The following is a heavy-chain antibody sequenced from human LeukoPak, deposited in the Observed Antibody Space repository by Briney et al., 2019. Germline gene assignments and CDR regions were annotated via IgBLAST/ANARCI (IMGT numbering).Heavy chain of an antibody. D-gene: IGHD5-12*01. CDR3: ARDHRGKDIVATIVGFSLVYFDY. CDR2: ISIIGRDI. J-gene: IGHJ4*02. V-gene: IGHV3-23*01. CDR1: GFTFSSYA. Sequence: GGSLRLSCAASGFTFSSYAMTWVRQAPGKGLEWVSTISIIGRDIYYADSVKGRFTISRDDSKNTLFLQMNSLRAEDTAVYYCARDHRGKDIVATIVGFSLVYFDYWGQGTLVTVSS.